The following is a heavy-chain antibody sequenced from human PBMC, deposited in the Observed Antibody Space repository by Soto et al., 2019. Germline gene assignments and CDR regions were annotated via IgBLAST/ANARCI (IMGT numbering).Heavy chain of an antibody. CDR3: ARVLRVSPPGSCDY. V-gene: IGHV1-18*01. CDR2: ISAYNGNT. CDR1: GYTLTSYG. Sequence: ASVKVSCKASGYTLTSYGISWVRQAPGQGLEWMGWISAYNGNTNYAQKLQGRVTMTTDTSTSTAYMELRSLRSDDTAVYYCARVLRVSPPGSCDYWGQGTLVTVSS. J-gene: IGHJ4*02. D-gene: IGHD6-13*01.